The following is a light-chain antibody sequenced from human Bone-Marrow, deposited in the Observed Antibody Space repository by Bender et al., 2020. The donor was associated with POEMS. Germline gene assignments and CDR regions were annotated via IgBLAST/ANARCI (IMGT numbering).Light chain of an antibody. CDR3: QSYDSTLSISV. Sequence: QSVLTQPPSVSGAPGQRVTISCTGSSSNTGSGYDINWYQHLPGTAPKLLIYGYNNRPSGVPDRFSGSKSGTSASLAITGLQAEDEADYYCQSYDSTLSISVFGGGTKLTVL. V-gene: IGLV1-40*01. CDR1: SSNTGSGYD. CDR2: GYN. J-gene: IGLJ3*02.